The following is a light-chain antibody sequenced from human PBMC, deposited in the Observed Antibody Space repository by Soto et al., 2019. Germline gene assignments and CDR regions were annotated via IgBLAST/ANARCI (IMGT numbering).Light chain of an antibody. CDR1: QSISTW. CDR3: QQYNPYSRT. Sequence: DIQMTQSPSTLSASVGDRVTITCRASQSISTWLAWYQQEPGKAPKLLIHKASSLQSGVPSRFSGSGSGTDFTLTISSLQPDDFAMYYCQQYNPYSRTFGQGTKVDI. J-gene: IGKJ1*01. V-gene: IGKV1-5*03. CDR2: KAS.